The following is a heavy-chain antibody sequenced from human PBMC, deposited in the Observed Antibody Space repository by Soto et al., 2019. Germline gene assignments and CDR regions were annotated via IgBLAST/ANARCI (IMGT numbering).Heavy chain of an antibody. D-gene: IGHD2-15*01. CDR3: ATLGIVVVAATLSSARWFDP. CDR1: GYTLTELS. CDR2: FDPEDGET. Sequence: GASVKVSCKVSGYTLTELSMHWVRQAPGKGLEWMGGFDPEDGETIYAQKFQGRVTMTGDTSTDTAYMELSSLRSEDTAVYYCATLGIVVVAATLSSARWFDPWGQGTLVTVSS. J-gene: IGHJ5*02. V-gene: IGHV1-24*01.